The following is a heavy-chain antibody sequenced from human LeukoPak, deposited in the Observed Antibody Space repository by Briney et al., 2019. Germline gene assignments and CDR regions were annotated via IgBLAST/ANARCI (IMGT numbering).Heavy chain of an antibody. D-gene: IGHD3-22*01. V-gene: IGHV3-21*01. CDR2: VNTVSSYI. J-gene: IGHJ4*02. Sequence: GGSLRLSCVASGFTFNEYEMNWVRQAPGKGLEWVASVNTVSSYIYYADSMRGRFTISRDNAKNSLFLQMNSLRAEDTAVYYCARLRRNSDRSDFFYYYDHWGQGTLVTVSS. CDR1: GFTFNEYE. CDR3: ARLRRNSDRSDFFYYYDH.